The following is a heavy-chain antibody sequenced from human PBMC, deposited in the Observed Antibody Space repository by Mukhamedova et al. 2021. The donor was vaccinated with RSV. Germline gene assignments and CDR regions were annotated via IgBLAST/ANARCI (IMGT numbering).Heavy chain of an antibody. V-gene: IGHV4-59*08. CDR3: ARHCSSTSCYLDY. J-gene: IGHJ4*02. Sequence: GSTNYNPSLKSRVTISVDTSKNQFSLKLSSVTAADTVVYYCARHCSSTSCYLDYWGQGTLVTVSS. D-gene: IGHD2-2*01. CDR2: GST.